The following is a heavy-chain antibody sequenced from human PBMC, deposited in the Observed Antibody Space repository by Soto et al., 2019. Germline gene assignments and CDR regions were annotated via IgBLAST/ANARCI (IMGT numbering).Heavy chain of an antibody. CDR3: ARDPREGATPYYYYGMDV. J-gene: IGHJ6*02. CDR2: IWYDGSNK. CDR1: GFTFSSYG. D-gene: IGHD1-26*01. V-gene: IGHV3-33*01. Sequence: LRLSCAASGFTFSSYGMHWVRQAPGKGLEWVAVIWYDGSNKYYADSVKGRFTISRDNSKNTLYLQMNSLRAEDTAVYYCARDPREGATPYYYYGMDVWGQGTTVTVSS.